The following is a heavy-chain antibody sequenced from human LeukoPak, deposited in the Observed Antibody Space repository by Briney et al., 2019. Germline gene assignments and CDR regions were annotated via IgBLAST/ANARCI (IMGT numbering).Heavy chain of an antibody. CDR1: GGSISSYY. V-gene: IGHV4-59*01. Sequence: SETLSLTCTVSGGSISSYYWSWIRQPPGKGLEWIGYIYYSGSTNYNPSLKSRVTISVDTSKNQFSLKLSSVTAADTAAYYCARVSPSSTRPLRAPDYWGQGTLVTVSS. CDR2: IYYSGST. CDR3: ARVSPSSTRPLRAPDY. J-gene: IGHJ4*02. D-gene: IGHD2-2*01.